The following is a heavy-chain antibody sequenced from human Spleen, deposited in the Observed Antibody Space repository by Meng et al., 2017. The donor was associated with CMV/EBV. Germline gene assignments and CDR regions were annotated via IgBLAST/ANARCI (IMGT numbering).Heavy chain of an antibody. V-gene: IGHV2-5*02. Sequence: FSLSTGGMVVGWIRQPPGKALEWLALIYWDDDKRYSPSLKSRLTITKDTSKNQVVLTMTNMDPVDTATYYCAHRDYCSGGTCTFDCWGQGTLVTVSS. J-gene: IGHJ4*02. CDR1: FSLSTGGMV. CDR3: AHRDYCSGGTCTFDC. CDR2: IYWDDDK. D-gene: IGHD2-15*01.